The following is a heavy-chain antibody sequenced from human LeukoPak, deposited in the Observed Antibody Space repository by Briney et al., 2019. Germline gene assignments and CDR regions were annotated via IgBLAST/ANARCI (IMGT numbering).Heavy chain of an antibody. CDR3: AREDATALDY. Sequence: GGSLRLSCAASGFTFDDYGMSWVRQAPGKGLEWVSGIKWNGGSTGYADSVKGRFSISRDNSKNSLYLQMNSLRAEDTAVYYWAREDATALDYWGKGTLVTVSS. J-gene: IGHJ4*02. CDR1: GFTFDDYG. V-gene: IGHV3-20*04. D-gene: IGHD4-17*01. CDR2: IKWNGGST.